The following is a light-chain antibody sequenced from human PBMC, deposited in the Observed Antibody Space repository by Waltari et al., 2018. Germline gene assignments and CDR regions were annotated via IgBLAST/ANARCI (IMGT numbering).Light chain of an antibody. V-gene: IGKV1-16*01. Sequence: IQMTQSPFSLTQYVGDTVTIICGVSQGISNFLVWFQQHPGKPPKSLIYAASTLQDGVPSRFSGRGSGTDFTLTISSLQPEDFATYYCQHYDGFPYTFGQGTRVDI. J-gene: IGKJ2*01. CDR1: QGISNF. CDR2: AAS. CDR3: QHYDGFPYT.